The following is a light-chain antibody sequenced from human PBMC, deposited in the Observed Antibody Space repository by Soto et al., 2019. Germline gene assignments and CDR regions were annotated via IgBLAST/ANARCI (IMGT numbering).Light chain of an antibody. Sequence: EIVLTQSPVTLSLSPGERATLSCRASQSVAGTNLAWYQQKPGQAPRLLIFGASFRATGIPDRFSGSGSGTDFTLTISRLEPEDFAVYYCQQYDTPPRTFGQGTRVEIK. CDR2: GAS. CDR3: QQYDTPPRT. V-gene: IGKV3-20*01. CDR1: QSVAGTN. J-gene: IGKJ1*01.